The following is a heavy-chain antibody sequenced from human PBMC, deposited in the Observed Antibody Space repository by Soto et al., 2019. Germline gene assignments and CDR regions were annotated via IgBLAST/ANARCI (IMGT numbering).Heavy chain of an antibody. D-gene: IGHD4-4*01. J-gene: IGHJ5*02. CDR1: GFTFSDSW. CDR3: VRGGSNYAS. V-gene: IGHV3-7*01. CDR2: IKPDESEK. Sequence: EVQLVESGGGWAQPGGALRLSCTALGFTFSDSWMTWVRQAPGKGLEWVARIKPDESEKKYADSVKGRFSISRDNAKNSMYLQMDSLRGEDTAVYYCVRGGSNYASWGQGTLVTVSS.